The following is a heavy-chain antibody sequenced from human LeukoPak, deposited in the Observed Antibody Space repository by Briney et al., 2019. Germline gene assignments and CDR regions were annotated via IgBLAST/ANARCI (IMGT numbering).Heavy chain of an antibody. Sequence: GGSLRLSCAASGFTVSNNYMSWVRQAPGKGLEWVSVIYSGDNTYYVESVKGRFTISRDNSKNTLFLQMNRLRAEDTAVYYCAGRRVLDASFDYWGQGTLVTVPS. CDR2: IYSGDNT. D-gene: IGHD3-16*01. CDR1: GFTVSNNY. CDR3: AGRRVLDASFDY. V-gene: IGHV3-66*02. J-gene: IGHJ4*02.